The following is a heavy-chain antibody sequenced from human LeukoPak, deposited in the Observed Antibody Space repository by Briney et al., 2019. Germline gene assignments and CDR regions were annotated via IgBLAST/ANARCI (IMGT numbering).Heavy chain of an antibody. D-gene: IGHD1-26*01. CDR3: ARGKYGSYYYYMDV. Sequence: ASVKVSCMASGYTFSNYYIHWVRQAPGQGLEWIGLINPSDYSTIYAQKFQGRVTMTRDLSTSTVYMDLSSLRSEDTAVYYCARGKYGSYYYYMDVWGKGTTVTVSS. CDR1: GYTFSNYY. V-gene: IGHV1-46*01. CDR2: INPSDYST. J-gene: IGHJ6*03.